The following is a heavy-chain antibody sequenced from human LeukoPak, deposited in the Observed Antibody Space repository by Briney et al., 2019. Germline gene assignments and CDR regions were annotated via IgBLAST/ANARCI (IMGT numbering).Heavy chain of an antibody. CDR3: VRSLATSGMY. Sequence: RSSETLSLTCAVYGGSFSGYYRSWIRQPPGKGLEWIGEINHSGSTNYNPSLKSRVTISVDTSKNQFSLKLSSVTAADTAVYYCVRSLATSGMYWGQGTLVTVSS. J-gene: IGHJ4*02. CDR1: GGSFSGYY. CDR2: INHSGST. D-gene: IGHD6-13*01. V-gene: IGHV4-34*01.